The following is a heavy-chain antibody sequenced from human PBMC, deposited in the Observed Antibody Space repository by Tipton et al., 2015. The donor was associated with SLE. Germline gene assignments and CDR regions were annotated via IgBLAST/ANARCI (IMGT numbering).Heavy chain of an antibody. CDR2: IHYRGDT. CDR1: GSSIRSSGIH. V-gene: IGHV4-39*07. D-gene: IGHD3-10*01. J-gene: IGHJ4*02. Sequence: TLSLTCTVSGSSIRSSGIHWGWVRQPPGTGLEWLGSIHYRGDTYYNPSPKSRVTISIDTSKNQFSLKLTSVTAADTAVYYCVRHDSILWGDYWGQGTLVTVSS. CDR3: VRHDSILWGDY.